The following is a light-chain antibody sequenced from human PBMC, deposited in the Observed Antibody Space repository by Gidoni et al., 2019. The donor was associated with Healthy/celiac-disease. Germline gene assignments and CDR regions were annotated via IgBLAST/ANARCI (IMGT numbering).Light chain of an antibody. J-gene: IGKJ4*01. V-gene: IGKV1-33*01. CDR2: DAS. CDR1: QDISNY. Sequence: DIQMTQSPSSLSASVGDRVTITCQACQDISNYLNWYQQKPGKAPKLLIYDASNLETGVPSRFSGSGSGTDFTFTISSLQPEDIATYYCQQYDNLLTFGGXTKVEIK. CDR3: QQYDNLLT.